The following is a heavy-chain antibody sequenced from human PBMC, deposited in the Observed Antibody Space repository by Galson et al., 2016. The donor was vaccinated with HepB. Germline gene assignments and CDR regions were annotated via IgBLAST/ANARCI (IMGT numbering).Heavy chain of an antibody. J-gene: IGHJ4*01. CDR3: TRGTLGTTASMAFDY. Sequence: ETLSLTCAVSGGSISNNYWWSWVRQSPGNGLEWIGEIYRTGTANYNPPFTSRATISVDKSKNQISLRLNSVTAADTAVYYCTRGTLGTTASMAFDYWGHGTLVSVSS. D-gene: IGHD1-26*01. CDR1: GGSISNNYW. CDR2: IYRTGTA. V-gene: IGHV4-4*02.